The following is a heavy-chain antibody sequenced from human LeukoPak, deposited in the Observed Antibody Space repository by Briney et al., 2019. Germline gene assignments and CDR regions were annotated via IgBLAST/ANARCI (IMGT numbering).Heavy chain of an antibody. CDR2: IYYSRST. CDR3: ARVPTVTFFDY. D-gene: IGHD4-17*01. Sequence: PSETLSLTCTVSGDSISSSSYYWGWIRQPPGKGLEWIGSIYYSRSTYYNPSLKSRVTISVDTSKNQFSLKLSSVTAADTAVYYCARVPTVTFFDYWGQGTLVTVSS. CDR1: GDSISSSSYY. J-gene: IGHJ4*02. V-gene: IGHV4-39*01.